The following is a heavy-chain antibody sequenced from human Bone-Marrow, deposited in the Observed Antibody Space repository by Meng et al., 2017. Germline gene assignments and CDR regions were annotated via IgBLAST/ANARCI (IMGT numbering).Heavy chain of an antibody. CDR1: GYSISSGYY. Sequence: GSLRLSCAVSGYSISSGYYWGWIRQPPGKGLEWIGSIYHSGSTYYNPSLKSRVTISVDTSKNQFSLKLSSVTAADTAVYYCARDPSSHVLWFGNEYYYYGMDVWGQGTTVTVSS. V-gene: IGHV4-38-2*02. CDR2: IYHSGST. D-gene: IGHD3-10*01. CDR3: ARDPSSHVLWFGNEYYYYGMDV. J-gene: IGHJ6*02.